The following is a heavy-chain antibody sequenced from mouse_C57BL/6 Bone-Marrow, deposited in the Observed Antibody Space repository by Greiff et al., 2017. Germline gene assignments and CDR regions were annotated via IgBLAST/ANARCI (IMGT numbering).Heavy chain of an antibody. CDR3: TRAYYYGSSDWYFDV. J-gene: IGHJ1*03. Sequence: EVQLVESGEGLVKPGGSLKLSCAASGFTFSSYAMSWVRQTPEKRLEWVAYISSGGDYTYYADTVKGRVTISRDTARNTLYLQMSSLKSEDTAMYYCTRAYYYGSSDWYFDVWGTGTTVTVSS. V-gene: IGHV5-9-1*02. CDR2: ISSGGDYT. CDR1: GFTFSSYA. D-gene: IGHD1-1*01.